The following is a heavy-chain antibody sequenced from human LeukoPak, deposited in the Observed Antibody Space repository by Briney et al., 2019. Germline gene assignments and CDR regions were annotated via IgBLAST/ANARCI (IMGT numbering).Heavy chain of an antibody. V-gene: IGHV1-8*01. CDR2: MNPNSGHT. CDR3: AREVSGDFALDS. CDR1: GYTFTTND. J-gene: IGHJ4*02. Sequence: GASVKVSCKASGYTFTTNDINWVRQAAGQGLEWMGWMNPNSGHTDYAPKFQGRITMTRNTSINTAYMELSSLTSEDTAVYLCAREVSGDFALDSWGKGTLVTVSS.